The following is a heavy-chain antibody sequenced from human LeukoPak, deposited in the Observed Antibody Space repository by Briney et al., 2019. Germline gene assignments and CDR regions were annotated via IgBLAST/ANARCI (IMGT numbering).Heavy chain of an antibody. CDR3: ARDDAGYSSGWYWVY. V-gene: IGHV3-48*03. CDR2: ISSSGSIV. J-gene: IGHJ4*02. CDR1: GFTFSGYE. Sequence: GGSLRLSCAASGFTFSGYEMNWVRQAPGKGLEWVSYISSSGSIVYYADSVKGRFTISRDNAKNSLYLQMNSLRAEDTAVYYCARDDAGYSSGWYWVYWGQGTLVTVSS. D-gene: IGHD6-19*01.